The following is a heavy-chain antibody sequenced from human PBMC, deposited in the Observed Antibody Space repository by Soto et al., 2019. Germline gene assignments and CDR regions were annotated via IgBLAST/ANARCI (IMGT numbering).Heavy chain of an antibody. J-gene: IGHJ4*02. CDR3: ARGPRYGDPSY. CDR1: GGSISSGGYY. CDR2: IYYSGSA. Sequence: QVQLQESGPGLVKPSQTLSLTCTVSGGSISSGGYYWSWIRQHPGKGLEWIGYIYYSGSAYYNPSLRSRVTTSVATSKNLFSLKLSSVTAADTAVYYCARGPRYGDPSYWGQGTLVTVSS. D-gene: IGHD4-17*01. V-gene: IGHV4-31*03.